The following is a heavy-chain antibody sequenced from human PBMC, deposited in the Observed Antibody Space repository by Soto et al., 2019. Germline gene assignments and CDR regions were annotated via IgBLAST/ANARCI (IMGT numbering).Heavy chain of an antibody. J-gene: IGHJ5*02. CDR1: GDSVSSGSFY. CDR2: IYYNGRT. Sequence: SETLSLTCTVSGDSVSSGSFYWSWIRQPPGKGLEWIGSIYYNGRTDYNPSLKSRVTISVDTSETQFSLKLSSVTAADTAVYYCARDRGRGSNNNWFEPWSQGTLFTVSS. CDR3: ARDRGRGSNNNWFEP. V-gene: IGHV4-61*01. D-gene: IGHD3-10*01.